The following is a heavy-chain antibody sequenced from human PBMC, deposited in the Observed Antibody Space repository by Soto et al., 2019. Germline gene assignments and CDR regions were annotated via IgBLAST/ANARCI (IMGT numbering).Heavy chain of an antibody. D-gene: IGHD2-15*01. J-gene: IGHJ4*02. CDR2: ISYSGST. CDR3: ARADPDASVGY. V-gene: IGHV4-59*01. Sequence: SETLSLTCTVSGGSISSYYWTWLRQSPGRGLEWIGYISYSGSTYYNPSLKSRVTISADTSKNQFSLRMNSMIAADTAVYYCARADPDASVGYWGQGTLVTVSS. CDR1: GGSISSYY.